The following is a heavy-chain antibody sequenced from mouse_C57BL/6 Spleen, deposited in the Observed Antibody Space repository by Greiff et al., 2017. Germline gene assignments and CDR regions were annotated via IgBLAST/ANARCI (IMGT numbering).Heavy chain of an antibody. CDR2: IYPRDGST. J-gene: IGHJ1*03. Sequence: VHLVESGPELVKPGASVKLSCKASGYTFTSYDINWVKQRPGQGLEWIGWIYPRDGSTKYNEKFKGKATLTVDTSSSTAYMELHSLTSEDSAVYFCARSGGYFDVWGTGTTVTVSS. V-gene: IGHV1-85*01. CDR3: ARSGGYFDV. CDR1: GYTFTSYD. D-gene: IGHD3-1*01.